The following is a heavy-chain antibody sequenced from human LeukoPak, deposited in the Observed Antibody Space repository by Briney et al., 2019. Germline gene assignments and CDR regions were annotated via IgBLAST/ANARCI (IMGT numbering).Heavy chain of an antibody. J-gene: IGHJ6*02. CDR1: GFTFGSYS. V-gene: IGHV3-21*01. CDR3: ARDSYSSSWYSKNPSGMDV. Sequence: GGSLRLSCAASGFTFGSYSMNWVRQAPGKGLEWVSSISSSSSYIYYADSVKGRFTISRDNAKNSLYLQMNSLRAEDTAVYYCARDSYSSSWYSKNPSGMDVWGQGTTVTVSS. CDR2: ISSSSSYI. D-gene: IGHD6-13*01.